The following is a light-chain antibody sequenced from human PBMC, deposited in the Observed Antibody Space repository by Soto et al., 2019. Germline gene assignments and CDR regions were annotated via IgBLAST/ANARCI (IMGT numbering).Light chain of an antibody. J-gene: IGKJ1*01. Sequence: ENVFTQSPGTPTLSPGERATLSCRARQSVRSNYLAWYQQGPGQAPRLLIFAASSRATGIPDRFSGSGSGTDFTLTISRLEPEDFAVYYCQQYTTSPWTFGQGTKV. CDR3: QQYTTSPWT. CDR2: AAS. V-gene: IGKV3-20*01. CDR1: QSVRSNY.